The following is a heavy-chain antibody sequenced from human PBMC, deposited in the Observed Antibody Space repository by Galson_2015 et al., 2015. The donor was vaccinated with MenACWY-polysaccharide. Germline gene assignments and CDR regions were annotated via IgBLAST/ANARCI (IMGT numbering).Heavy chain of an antibody. CDR3: AREPTYSGSFGWFDP. J-gene: IGHJ5*02. D-gene: IGHD1-26*01. Sequence: SETLSLTCTVSGGSVRSDSYYWGWLRQPPGEGLEWIGYMSYSGRANSNPSLKSRVTISLDTSKNQFSLRLTSVTAADTAIYYCAREPTYSGSFGWFDPWGQGTLVTVSS. V-gene: IGHV4-61*01. CDR1: GGSVRSDSYY. CDR2: MSYSGRA.